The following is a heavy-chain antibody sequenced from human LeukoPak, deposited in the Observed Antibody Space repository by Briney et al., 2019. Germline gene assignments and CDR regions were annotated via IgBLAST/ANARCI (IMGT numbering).Heavy chain of an antibody. J-gene: IGHJ4*02. V-gene: IGHV4-59*01. CDR3: ARGGAISSGSYQGDY. CDR1: GGSISSYY. D-gene: IGHD1-26*01. CDR2: IYYSGST. Sequence: SETLSLTCTVSGGSISSYYWSWIRQPPGKGLEWIGYIYYSGSTNYNPSLKSRVTISVDTSKNQFSLKLSSVTAADTAVYYCARGGAISSGSYQGDYWGQGTLVTVSS.